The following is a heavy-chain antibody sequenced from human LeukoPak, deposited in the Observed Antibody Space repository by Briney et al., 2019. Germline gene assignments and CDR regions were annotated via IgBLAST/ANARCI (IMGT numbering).Heavy chain of an antibody. Sequence: GGSLRLSCAASGAIFSNHAMSWVRQAPGKGLEWVSLISGTGVTTYYAASVKGRFTIARDNSKNTLYLQMNSLRAEDTALYYCASTSMVRGVITPFDYWGQGTLVTVSS. CDR2: ISGTGVTT. CDR3: ASTSMVRGVITPFDY. J-gene: IGHJ4*02. V-gene: IGHV3-23*01. D-gene: IGHD3-10*01. CDR1: GAIFSNHA.